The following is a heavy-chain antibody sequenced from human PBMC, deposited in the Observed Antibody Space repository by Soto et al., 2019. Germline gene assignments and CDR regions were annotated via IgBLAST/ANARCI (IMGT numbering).Heavy chain of an antibody. Sequence: GGSLRLSCGASGFIFSNYGMHWVRQAPGKGLEWVAVIWYDGSNKYYVDSVKGRFTISRDNSKNTLYLQMSSLRAEDTAVYYCARESAADGNDAFDIWGQGTMVTVS. CDR1: GFIFSNYG. CDR2: IWYDGSNK. J-gene: IGHJ3*02. V-gene: IGHV3-33*01. D-gene: IGHD6-13*01. CDR3: ARESAADGNDAFDI.